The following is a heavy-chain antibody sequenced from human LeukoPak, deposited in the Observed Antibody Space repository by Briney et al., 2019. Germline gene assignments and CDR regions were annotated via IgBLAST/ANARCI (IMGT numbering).Heavy chain of an antibody. V-gene: IGHV3-23*01. CDR3: AKHGPPDYDSPRGMDAFDI. Sequence: GGSLRLSCSASGFTFSSSAMSWVRQAPGKGLEWVSVISGSGGSTYYADSVKGRFTISRDNSKNTLYLQMNSLRAEDTAVYYCAKHGPPDYDSPRGMDAFDIWGQGTMVTVSS. J-gene: IGHJ3*02. D-gene: IGHD3-22*01. CDR1: GFTFSSSA. CDR2: ISGSGGST.